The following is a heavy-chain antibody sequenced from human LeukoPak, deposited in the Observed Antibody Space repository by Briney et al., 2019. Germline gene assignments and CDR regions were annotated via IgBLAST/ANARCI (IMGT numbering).Heavy chain of an antibody. CDR2: ISWNGGST. D-gene: IGHD1-26*01. Sequence: GGSLRLSCAASGFTFDDYAMHWVRQAPGKGLEWVSLISWNGGSTYYADSVKGRFTVSRDNSKNSLYLQMSSLRAEDTALYYCAKDSGSYRDYIDYWGRGTLVTVS. CDR1: GFTFDDYA. CDR3: AKDSGSYRDYIDY. J-gene: IGHJ4*02. V-gene: IGHV3-43D*04.